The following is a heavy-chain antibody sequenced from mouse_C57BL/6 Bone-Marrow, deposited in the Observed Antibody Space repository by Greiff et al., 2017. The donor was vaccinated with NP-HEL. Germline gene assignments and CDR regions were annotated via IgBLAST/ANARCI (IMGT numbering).Heavy chain of an antibody. CDR1: GYTFTDYY. J-gene: IGHJ3*01. D-gene: IGHD2-2*01. V-gene: IGHV1-75*01. Sequence: VKLQESGPELVEPGASVKISCKASGYTFTDYYINWVKQRPGQGLEWIGWIFPGSGSTYYNEKFKGKATLTVDKSSSTAYMLLSSLTSEDSAVYFCARREGYPAWFAYWGQGTLVTVSA. CDR2: IFPGSGST. CDR3: ARREGYPAWFAY.